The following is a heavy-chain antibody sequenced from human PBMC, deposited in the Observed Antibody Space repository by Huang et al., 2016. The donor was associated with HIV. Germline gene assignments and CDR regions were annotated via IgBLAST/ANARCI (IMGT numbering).Heavy chain of an antibody. V-gene: IGHV3-48*01. Sequence: VQLVESGGGLVRPGGSLRLSCAASGFSFDAYSMTWVRQAPGKRLEWLAYISRSGGNIEYADSVKGRFTISRDNARNSLFLQLSSLRVEDTAVYHCVRDAGGKNFWGQVTLVSVSS. CDR1: GFSFDAYS. CDR2: ISRSGGNI. J-gene: IGHJ4*02. CDR3: VRDAGGKNF. D-gene: IGHD1-26*01.